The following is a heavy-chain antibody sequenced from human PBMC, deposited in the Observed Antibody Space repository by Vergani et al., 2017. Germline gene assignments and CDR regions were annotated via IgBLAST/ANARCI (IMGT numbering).Heavy chain of an antibody. CDR3: ARGGGHITIVGVVNPYYYYMDV. J-gene: IGHJ6*03. D-gene: IGHD3-3*01. V-gene: IGHV4-59*01. CDR1: GGSISSYY. CDR2: IYYSVST. Sequence: QVQLQESGPGLVKPSETLSLTCTVSGGSISSYYWSWIRQPPGKGLEWIGYIYYSVSTNYNPSLKSRVTISVDTSKNQFSLKLSSVTAADTAVYYCARGGGHITIVGVVNPYYYYMDVWGKGTTVTVSS.